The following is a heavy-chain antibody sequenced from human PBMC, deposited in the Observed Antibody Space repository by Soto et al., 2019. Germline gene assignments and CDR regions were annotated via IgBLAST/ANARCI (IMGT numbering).Heavy chain of an antibody. CDR1: GLTFSNYG. CDR3: ATVDNYYGSAF. J-gene: IGHJ4*02. CDR2: IWYDGNSK. V-gene: IGHV3-33*01. Sequence: QEQLVESGGGVVQPGGSLRLSCTTSGLTFSNYGFHWIRQAPGKGLEWVAVIWYDGNSKFHPDSVKGRFTISRDNSESTLYLQMNSLRPEDTAVYYCATVDNYYGSAFWGQGTLVTFSS. D-gene: IGHD3-10*01.